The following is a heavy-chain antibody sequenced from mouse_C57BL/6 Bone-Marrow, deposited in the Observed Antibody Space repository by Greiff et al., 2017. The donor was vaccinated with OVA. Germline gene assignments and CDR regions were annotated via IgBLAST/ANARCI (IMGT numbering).Heavy chain of an antibody. CDR2: ISYDGSN. D-gene: IGHD1-1*01. J-gene: IGHJ4*01. V-gene: IGHV3-6*01. CDR1: GYSITSGYY. Sequence: VQLKESGPGLVKPSQSLSLTCSVTGYSITSGYYWNWIRQFPGNKLEWMGYISYDGSNNYNPSLKNRISITRDTSKNQFFLTLNSVTTEDTATYYCASHYGSSYAMDYWGQGTSVTVSS. CDR3: ASHYGSSYAMDY.